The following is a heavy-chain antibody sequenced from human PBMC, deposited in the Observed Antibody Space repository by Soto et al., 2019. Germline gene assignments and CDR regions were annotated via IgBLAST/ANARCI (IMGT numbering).Heavy chain of an antibody. J-gene: IGHJ4*02. CDR1: GFTVSSYG. D-gene: IGHD1-7*01. CDR3: ARDSARTGTNDY. CDR2: IWYDGSNK. V-gene: IGHV3-33*01. Sequence: PGGSLRLSCAASGFTVSSYGMHWVRQAPGKGLEWVAVIWYDGSNKYYADSVKGRFTISRDNSKNTLYLQMNSLRAEDTAVYYCARDSARTGTNDYWGQGTLVTVSS.